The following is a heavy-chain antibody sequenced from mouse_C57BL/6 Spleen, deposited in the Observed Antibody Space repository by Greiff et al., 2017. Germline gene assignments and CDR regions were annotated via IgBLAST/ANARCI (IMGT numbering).Heavy chain of an antibody. Sequence: QVQLQQPGAELVKPGASVKLSCKASGYTFTSYWMHWVKQRPGQGLEWIGMIHPNSGSTNYNEKFESKATLTVDKSSSTAYMQLSSLTSEDSAVYYCARYDNYYAMDYWGQGTSVTVSS. J-gene: IGHJ4*01. CDR1: GYTFTSYW. CDR2: IHPNSGST. D-gene: IGHD2-3*01. V-gene: IGHV1-64*01. CDR3: ARYDNYYAMDY.